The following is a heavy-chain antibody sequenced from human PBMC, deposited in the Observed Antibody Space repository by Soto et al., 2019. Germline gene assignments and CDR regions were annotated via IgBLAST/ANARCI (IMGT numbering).Heavy chain of an antibody. Sequence: QVQLVQSGAEVKKPGSSVKVSCKASGGTFSSYTISWVRQAPGQGLEWMGRIIPILGIANYAQKFQGRVTITADKSTSTAYLGLSSLRSEDTAVYSCARGGGFGGVIVAIDYWGQGTLVTVSS. CDR1: GGTFSSYT. D-gene: IGHD3-16*02. J-gene: IGHJ4*02. V-gene: IGHV1-69*02. CDR3: ARGGGFGGVIVAIDY. CDR2: IIPILGIA.